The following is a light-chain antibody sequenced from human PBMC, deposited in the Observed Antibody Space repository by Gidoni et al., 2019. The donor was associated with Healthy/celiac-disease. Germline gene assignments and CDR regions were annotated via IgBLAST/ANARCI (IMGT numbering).Light chain of an antibody. CDR3: QQSYSTPWT. V-gene: IGKV1-39*01. CDR2: AAS. Sequence: IQMIQSPSSLSASVGDRVTITCRASQSISSYLYWYQQKPGKAPKLLIYAASSLQSGVPSRLSGSGSGTDFTLTISSLQPEDFATYYCQQSYSTPWTFGQGTKVEIK. CDR1: QSISSY. J-gene: IGKJ1*01.